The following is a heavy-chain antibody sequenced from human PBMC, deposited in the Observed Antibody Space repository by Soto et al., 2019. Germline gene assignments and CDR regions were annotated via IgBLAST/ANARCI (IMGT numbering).Heavy chain of an antibody. V-gene: IGHV4-31*02. CDR2: SSQIGST. J-gene: IGHJ6*02. D-gene: IGHD3-10*01. Sequence: GGSSQIGSTYYNPSLKSRVTISVDTSKNQFSLKLSSVTAADTAVYYCARDSGSGSYYSHYYYYGMDVWGQGTTVTVSS. CDR3: ARDSGSGSYYSHYYYYGMDV.